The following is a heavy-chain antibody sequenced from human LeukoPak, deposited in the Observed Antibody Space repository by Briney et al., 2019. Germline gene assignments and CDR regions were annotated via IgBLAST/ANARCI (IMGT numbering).Heavy chain of an antibody. CDR2: ISSTASSI. Sequence: GGSLRLSCAASGFTFDSYSMNWVRQVPGKGLEWVSSISSTASSIYYADSVKGRFTISRDNAKNSLYLQMNSLRVEDTAVYYCTRVIVAVPGYFDYFDFWGQGVLVTVSS. J-gene: IGHJ4*02. CDR3: TRVIVAVPGYFDYFDF. V-gene: IGHV3-21*01. CDR1: GFTFDSYS. D-gene: IGHD6-19*01.